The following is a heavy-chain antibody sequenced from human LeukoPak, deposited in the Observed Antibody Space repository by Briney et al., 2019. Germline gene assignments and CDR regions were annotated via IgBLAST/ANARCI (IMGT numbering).Heavy chain of an antibody. D-gene: IGHD3-22*01. V-gene: IGHV3-21*01. CDR1: GYTFSSFS. Sequence: GGSLRLSCVASGYTFSSFSINWVRQAPGKGLEWFSSISVRSNYIYYADSVRGRFSISRDDARNSLYLQMDSLRGDDTAVYYCARLRRNSDGSGYYYYYDYWGQGTLVTVSS. CDR2: ISVRSNYI. J-gene: IGHJ4*02. CDR3: ARLRRNSDGSGYYYYYDY.